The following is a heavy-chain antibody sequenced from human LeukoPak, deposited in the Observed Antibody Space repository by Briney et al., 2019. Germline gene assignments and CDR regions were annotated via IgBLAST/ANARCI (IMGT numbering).Heavy chain of an antibody. D-gene: IGHD6-6*01. CDR1: GFTVRSNY. V-gene: IGHV3-66*01. CDR2: VYSDEDT. Sequence: GGSLRLSCAASGFTVRSNYMSWVRQAPGKGLEWVASVYSDEDTNYADFVKGRFTISRDKSQNTLFLQMDSLRAEDTAVYYCARVRSSSSRSIYYYYYYMDVWGKGTTVTVSS. CDR3: ARVRSSSSRSIYYYYYYMDV. J-gene: IGHJ6*03.